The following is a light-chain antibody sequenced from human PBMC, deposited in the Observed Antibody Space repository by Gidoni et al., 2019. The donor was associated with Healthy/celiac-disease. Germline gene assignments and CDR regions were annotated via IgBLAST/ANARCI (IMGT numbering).Light chain of an antibody. CDR2: DDT. V-gene: IGLV3-21*02. Sequence: YVVTQPPSVSVAPGQTARITCGGNNIQSKSVHWYQQKPGQAPVLVVYDDTDRPSGIPERFSGSNSGNTATLTISRVEAGDAADYYCQVWDTSSDHWVFGGGTKLTVL. J-gene: IGLJ3*02. CDR1: NIQSKS. CDR3: QVWDTSSDHWV.